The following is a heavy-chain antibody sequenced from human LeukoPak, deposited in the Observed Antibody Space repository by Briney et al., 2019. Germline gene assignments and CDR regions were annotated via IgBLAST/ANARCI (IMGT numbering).Heavy chain of an antibody. CDR1: GFTFSSYG. V-gene: IGHV3-30*02. D-gene: IGHD4-17*01. CDR3: AKRGGTTVTTSNFHMDV. Sequence: GGSLRLSCAASGFTFSSYGMHWVRQAPGKGLEWVAFIGYDGSNKYTADSARGRFTLSRDNSKDTLYLQMNSLRAEDTAAYYCAKRGGTTVTTSNFHMDVWGKGTTVTVSS. J-gene: IGHJ6*03. CDR2: IGYDGSNK.